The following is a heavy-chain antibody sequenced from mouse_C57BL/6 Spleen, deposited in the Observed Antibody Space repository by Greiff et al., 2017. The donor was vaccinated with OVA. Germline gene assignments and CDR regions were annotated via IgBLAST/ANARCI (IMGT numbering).Heavy chain of an antibody. Sequence: EVQLQQSGPELVKPGASVKISCKASGYTFTDYYMNWVKQSHGKSLEWIGDINPNNGGTSYNQKFKGKATLTVDKSSSTAYMELRSLTSEDSAVYYCTPGYGDYWGQGTTLTVSS. D-gene: IGHD2-14*01. CDR3: TPGYGDY. V-gene: IGHV1-26*01. CDR1: GYTFTDYY. CDR2: INPNNGGT. J-gene: IGHJ2*01.